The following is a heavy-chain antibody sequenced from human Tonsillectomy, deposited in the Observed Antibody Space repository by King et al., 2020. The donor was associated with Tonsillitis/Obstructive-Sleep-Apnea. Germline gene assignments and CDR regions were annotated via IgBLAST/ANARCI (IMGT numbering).Heavy chain of an antibody. Sequence: VQLVESGGGLVQPGGSLRLSCAASVFTYSSYDMHWVRQATGKGLEWVSAIGTAGDTYYPGSVKGRFTISRENAKNSLYLQMTSLRAGETAVYYCARVGGEDAFDIWGQGTMVTVSS. CDR2: IGTAGDT. D-gene: IGHD3-10*01. J-gene: IGHJ3*02. CDR1: VFTYSSYD. V-gene: IGHV3-13*04. CDR3: ARVGGEDAFDI.